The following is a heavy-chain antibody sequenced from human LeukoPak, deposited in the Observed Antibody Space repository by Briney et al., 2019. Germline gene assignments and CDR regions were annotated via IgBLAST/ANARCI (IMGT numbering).Heavy chain of an antibody. CDR1: GGSFSGYY. D-gene: IGHD3-22*01. J-gene: IGHJ5*02. CDR2: INHSGST. Sequence: SETLSLTCAVSGGSFSGYYWSWIRQPPGKGLEWIWEINHSGSTNYNPSLKSRVTISVDTSKKQFSLKLSSVTAADTAVYYYATGRPSYYYDSSGYEFDPWGQGTLVTVSS. V-gene: IGHV4-34*01. CDR3: ATGRPSYYYDSSGYEFDP.